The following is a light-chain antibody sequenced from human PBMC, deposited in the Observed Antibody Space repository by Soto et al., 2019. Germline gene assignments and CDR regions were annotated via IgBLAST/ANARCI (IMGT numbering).Light chain of an antibody. J-gene: IGKJ1*01. V-gene: IGKV3-20*01. CDR2: SAS. Sequence: EIVLTQSPGTLSLSPGERATLPCRASQSVSNNYLAWYQQKPGQAPRLLIYSASRRATGIPDRFTGSGSGTDFTLTINRVEPEDFAVYFCQQYAGSPRTFGQGTKVDIK. CDR3: QQYAGSPRT. CDR1: QSVSNNY.